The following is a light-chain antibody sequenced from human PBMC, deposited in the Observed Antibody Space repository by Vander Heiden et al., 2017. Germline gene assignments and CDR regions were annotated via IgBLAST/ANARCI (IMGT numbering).Light chain of an antibody. Sequence: DIQMTQSPSSLSASVGDRVTIPCPASQSVSSYLNWYQQKPGKAPKLLNDAASSVQSGVPSRFSGSGAGTDFTLISSSLQPEDVATYYCQQSYSTPYTFGQGTKLEIK. CDR2: AAS. V-gene: IGKV1-39*01. CDR1: QSVSSY. CDR3: QQSYSTPYT. J-gene: IGKJ2*01.